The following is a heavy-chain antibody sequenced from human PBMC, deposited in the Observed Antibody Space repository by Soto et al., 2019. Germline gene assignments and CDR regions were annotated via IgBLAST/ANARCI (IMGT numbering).Heavy chain of an antibody. V-gene: IGHV4-59*08. J-gene: IGHJ5*02. D-gene: IGHD3-22*01. CDR2: IYYSGST. CDR3: ASGGGYYDSRLDP. CDR1: GGSISSYY. Sequence: SETLSLTCTVSGGSISSYYWSWIRQPPGKGLEWIGYIYYSGSTNYNPSLKSRVTISVDTSKNQFSLKLSSVTAADTAVYYCASGGGYYDSRLDPWGQGTLVTVSS.